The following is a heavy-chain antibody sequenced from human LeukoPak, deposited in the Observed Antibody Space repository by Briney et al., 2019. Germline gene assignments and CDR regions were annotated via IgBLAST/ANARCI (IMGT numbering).Heavy chain of an antibody. V-gene: IGHV4-59*01. Sequence: SETLSLTCTVSGGSISSYYWSWIRQPPGKGLEWIGFIYYSGSTNYNPSLKSRVTISLDTSKNQFSLNLSSVTAADTAVYYCARNLGYNGFDYWGQGTLVTVSS. CDR1: GGSISSYY. CDR2: IYYSGST. D-gene: IGHD5-24*01. J-gene: IGHJ4*02. CDR3: ARNLGYNGFDY.